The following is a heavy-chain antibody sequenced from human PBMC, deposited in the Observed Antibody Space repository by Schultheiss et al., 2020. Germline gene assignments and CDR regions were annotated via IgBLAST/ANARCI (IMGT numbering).Heavy chain of an antibody. V-gene: IGHV3-48*04. D-gene: IGHD6-6*01. J-gene: IGHJ5*02. Sequence: GGSLRLSCAASGFTFSSYSMNWVRQAPGKGLEWVSYISSSSSTIYYADSVKGRFTISRDNAKNSLYLQMNSLRAEDTAVYYCARDKYSSSSRWFDPWGQGTLVTVSS. CDR1: GFTFSSYS. CDR2: ISSSSSTI. CDR3: ARDKYSSSSRWFDP.